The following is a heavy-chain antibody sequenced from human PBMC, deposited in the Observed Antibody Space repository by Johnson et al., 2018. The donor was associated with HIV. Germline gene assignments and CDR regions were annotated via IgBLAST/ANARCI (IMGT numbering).Heavy chain of an antibody. CDR1: GFTFSNYA. CDR3: ASYSSSDAFDI. CDR2: ISYDGSYK. J-gene: IGHJ3*02. Sequence: QVQLVEPGGGVVQPGRSLRLSCAASGFTFSNYAMHWVRQAPGKGLEWVAVISYDGSYKYYADSVKGRFTISRDNSKNTLSLHMNSLRAEDTAVYYCASYSSSDAFDIWGQGTMVTVSS. D-gene: IGHD6-6*01. V-gene: IGHV3-30*07.